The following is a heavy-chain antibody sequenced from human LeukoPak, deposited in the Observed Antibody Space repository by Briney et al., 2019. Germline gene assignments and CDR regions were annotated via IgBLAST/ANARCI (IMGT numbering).Heavy chain of an antibody. V-gene: IGHV1-69*04. Sequence: SVKVSCKASGYTFTSYGISWVRQAPGQGLEWMGRIIPILGIANYAQKFQGRVTITADKSTSTAYMELSSLRSEDTAVYYCASGDSSSWYGVNDYWGQGTLVTVSS. CDR3: ASGDSSSWYGVNDY. J-gene: IGHJ4*02. CDR1: GYTFTSYG. CDR2: IIPILGIA. D-gene: IGHD6-13*01.